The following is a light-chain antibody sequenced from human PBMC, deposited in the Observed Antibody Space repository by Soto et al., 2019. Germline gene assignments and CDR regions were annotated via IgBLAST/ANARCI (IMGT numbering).Light chain of an antibody. V-gene: IGLV2-14*03. CDR1: SSDFGGYNY. Sequence: QSVLTQPASVSGSPGQSITISCTGTSSDFGGYNYVSWYQQHPGKAPKLMIYDVSNRPSGVSYRFPGSKSGNTASLTISGLQAEDEADYYCSSYTSSSTLYVFGTGTKVTV. CDR2: DVS. J-gene: IGLJ1*01. CDR3: SSYTSSSTLYV.